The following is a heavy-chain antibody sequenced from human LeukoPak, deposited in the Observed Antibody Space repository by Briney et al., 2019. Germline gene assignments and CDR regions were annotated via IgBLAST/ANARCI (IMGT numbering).Heavy chain of an antibody. CDR3: AGAGSGYFDY. CDR1: GGSISSGGYY. J-gene: IGHJ4*02. D-gene: IGHD3-10*01. V-gene: IGHV4-31*03. Sequence: SQTLSLTCTVSGGSISSGGYYWSWIRQHPGTGLECIGYIYYSGSTYYNPSLKSRVTISVDTSKNQFSLKLSSVIAADTAVYYCAGAGSGYFDYWGQGTLVTVSS. CDR2: IYYSGST.